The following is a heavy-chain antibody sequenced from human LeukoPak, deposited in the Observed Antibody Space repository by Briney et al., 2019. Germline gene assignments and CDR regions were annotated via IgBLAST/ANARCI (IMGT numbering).Heavy chain of an antibody. Sequence: ASVKVSSKASGYTFTSYYMHWVRQAPGEGLEWMGIINPSGGSTSYAQKFQGRVTMTRDMSTSTVYMELSSLRSEDTAVYYCARVAAEVVGVPGAIGFGWLRRDYYYMDVWGKGTTVTVSS. D-gene: IGHD2-2*02. CDR2: INPSGGST. V-gene: IGHV1-46*01. J-gene: IGHJ6*03. CDR3: ARVAAEVVGVPGAIGFGWLRRDYYYMDV. CDR1: GYTFTSYY.